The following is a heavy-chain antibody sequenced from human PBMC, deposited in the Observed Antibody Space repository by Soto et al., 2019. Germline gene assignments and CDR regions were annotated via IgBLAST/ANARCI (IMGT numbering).Heavy chain of an antibody. J-gene: IGHJ6*02. D-gene: IGHD3-9*01. CDR2: ISSSSSTI. CDR1: GFTFSSYS. Sequence: PGGSLRLSCAASGFTFSSYSMNWVRQAPGKGLEWVSYISSSSSTIYYADSVKGRFTISRDNANNSLYLQMNSLRDEDTAVYYCARDAYDILTGYYSYYYYGMDVWGQGTTVTVSS. V-gene: IGHV3-48*02. CDR3: ARDAYDILTGYYSYYYYGMDV.